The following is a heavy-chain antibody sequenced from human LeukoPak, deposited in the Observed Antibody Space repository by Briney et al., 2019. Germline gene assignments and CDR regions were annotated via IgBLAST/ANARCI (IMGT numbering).Heavy chain of an antibody. D-gene: IGHD3-3*01. CDR1: GGSISSYY. V-gene: IGHV4-4*07. CDR2: IYTSGST. Sequence: PSETLSLTCTVSGGSISSYYWSWIRQPAGKGLEWIGRIYTSGSTNYNPSLKSRVTMSVDTSKNQFSLKLSSVTAADTAVYYCARHLQDFWSGYFDYWGQGTLVTVSS. J-gene: IGHJ4*02. CDR3: ARHLQDFWSGYFDY.